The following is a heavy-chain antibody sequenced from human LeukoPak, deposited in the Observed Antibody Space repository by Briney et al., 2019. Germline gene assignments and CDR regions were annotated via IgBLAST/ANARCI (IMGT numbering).Heavy chain of an antibody. CDR2: ISSNGGST. V-gene: IGHV3-64*01. D-gene: IGHD3-22*01. J-gene: IGHJ4*02. Sequence: PGGSLRLSCAASGFTFSSYAMHWVRQAPGKGLEYVSAISSNGGSTYYANSVKGRFTISRDNSKKTLYLQMGSLRAEDMAVYYCARVRSYDSSAPVDYWGQGTLVTVSS. CDR1: GFTFSSYA. CDR3: ARVRSYDSSAPVDY.